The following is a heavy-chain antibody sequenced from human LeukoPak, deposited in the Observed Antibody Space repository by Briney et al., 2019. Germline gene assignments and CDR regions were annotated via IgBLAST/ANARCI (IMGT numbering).Heavy chain of an antibody. D-gene: IGHD3-16*02. V-gene: IGHV6-1*01. CDR1: GESVSSNNAA. CDR2: TYYRSKWFN. CDR3: AREYLGGYLIY. J-gene: IGHJ4*02. Sequence: SQTLSLTCAMSGESVSSNNAAWTWIRQSPSSGLEWLGSTYYRSKWFNDYAVSVKSRITINPDTSKNQFFLQLNSVTPEDTAVYYCAREYLGGYLIYWGQGTLVTVSS.